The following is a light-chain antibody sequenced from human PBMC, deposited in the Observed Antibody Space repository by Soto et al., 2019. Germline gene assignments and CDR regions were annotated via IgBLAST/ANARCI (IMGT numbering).Light chain of an antibody. V-gene: IGKV3-20*01. CDR1: QSISSSY. J-gene: IGKJ1*01. CDR3: QQYGSSLWT. Sequence: EIVFAQSPGAPSLSPGQRATLSCRASQSISSSYLAWYQQKVGQAPRLLIYGTSNRASGIPGRFSGSGSGTDFTLTISRLEPEDFAVYYCQQYGSSLWTFGQGTKVDIK. CDR2: GTS.